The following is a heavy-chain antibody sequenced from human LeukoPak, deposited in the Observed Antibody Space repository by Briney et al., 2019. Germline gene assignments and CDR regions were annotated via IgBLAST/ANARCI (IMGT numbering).Heavy chain of an antibody. J-gene: IGHJ2*01. V-gene: IGHV4-59*01. Sequence: SETLSLTCSVSGGSISGYYWSWIRQPPGKGLEWIGYIYYSGSTNYNPSLKSRVTISVDTSKNQFSLKLSSVTAADTAVYYCARDPALLSSGWYFDLWGRGTLVTVSS. CDR1: GGSISGYY. D-gene: IGHD2-15*01. CDR2: IYYSGST. CDR3: ARDPALLSSGWYFDL.